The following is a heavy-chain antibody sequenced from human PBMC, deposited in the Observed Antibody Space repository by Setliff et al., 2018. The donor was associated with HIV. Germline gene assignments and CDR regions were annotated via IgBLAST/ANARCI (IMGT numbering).Heavy chain of an antibody. Sequence: SETLSLTCTVSGGSMRNFYWSWIRQAPGGRLEWIGHIHYSGIVNYSPSLGSRLTISAQTSKNHFSLILRSVTAADTALYFCARAAKDSSVFAASGPKYFDPWSHGTLVTVSS. J-gene: IGHJ5*02. V-gene: IGHV4-59*01. CDR3: ARAAKDSSVFAASGPKYFDP. CDR2: IHYSGIV. CDR1: GGSMRNFY. D-gene: IGHD2-15*01.